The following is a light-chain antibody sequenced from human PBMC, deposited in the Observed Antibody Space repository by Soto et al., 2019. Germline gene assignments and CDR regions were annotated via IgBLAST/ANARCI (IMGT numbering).Light chain of an antibody. Sequence: DIQMTQSPSTLSASVGDRVTITCRASQSISSWLAWYQQKPGQAPKLLIYKASSLESGVPSRFSGSGSGTEFTLTISSLQHDDFATYYCQQYNSYRTFGQGTKVEIK. V-gene: IGKV1-5*03. J-gene: IGKJ1*01. CDR1: QSISSW. CDR2: KAS. CDR3: QQYNSYRT.